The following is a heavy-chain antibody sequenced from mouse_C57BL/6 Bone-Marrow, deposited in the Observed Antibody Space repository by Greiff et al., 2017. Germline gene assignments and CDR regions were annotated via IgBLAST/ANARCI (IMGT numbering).Heavy chain of an antibody. CDR1: VYTFTSYW. V-gene: IGHV1-72*01. CDR2: IDPNSGGT. J-gene: IGHJ2*01. D-gene: IGHD1-3*01. Sequence: FQLQQPGAELVKPGASVKLSCKASVYTFTSYWLPWVKPRPGRGLEWIGRIDPNSGGTKYNEKFKSKSTLTLDKPSSTAYMQLSSLTSEDSAVYYCASRLISYWGQGTTLTVSS. CDR3: ASRLISY.